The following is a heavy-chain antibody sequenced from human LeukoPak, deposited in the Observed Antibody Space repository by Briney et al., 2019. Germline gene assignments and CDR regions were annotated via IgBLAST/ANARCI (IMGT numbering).Heavy chain of an antibody. CDR3: ARGGAAGIYGMDV. CDR1: GFTFSSHG. D-gene: IGHD6-13*01. Sequence: GGSLRLSCAASGFTFSSHGMHWVRQAPGKGLEWVTFISYDGSNKDYADSVKGRFTISRDNSKNTLYLQVDSLRPEDTAVYYRARGGAAGIYGMDVWGQGAIMTVTS. CDR2: ISYDGSNK. V-gene: IGHV3-30*02. J-gene: IGHJ6*02.